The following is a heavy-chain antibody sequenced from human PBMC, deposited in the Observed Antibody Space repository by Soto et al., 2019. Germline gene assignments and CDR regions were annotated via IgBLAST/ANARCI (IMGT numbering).Heavy chain of an antibody. D-gene: IGHD6-13*01. CDR3: ARDAPGAAPY. Sequence: QVQLQESGPGLVKPSQTLSLTCAVSGGSMSSGDYYWNWIRQHPEKGLEWIGYINYRGSTFYNPSLKSRVTISVDTSKNQFSLKLTSVTAADTAMYYCARDAPGAAPYWGPGTLVTVSS. J-gene: IGHJ4*02. CDR2: INYRGST. V-gene: IGHV4-31*11. CDR1: GGSMSSGDYY.